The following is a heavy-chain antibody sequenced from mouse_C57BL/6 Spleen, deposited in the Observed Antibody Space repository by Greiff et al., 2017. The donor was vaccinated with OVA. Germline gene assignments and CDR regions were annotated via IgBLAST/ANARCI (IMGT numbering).Heavy chain of an antibody. CDR1: GFSLTSYA. CDR2: IWTGGGT. J-gene: IGHJ1*03. Sequence: VQLQESGPGLVAPSQRLSITCTVSGFSLTSYAISWVRQPPGKGLEWLGVIWTGGGTNYNSALKSRLSISKDNSKSQVFLKMNSLQTDDTARYYCARNSGGYGNYWYFDVWGTGTTVTVSS. D-gene: IGHD2-1*01. V-gene: IGHV2-9-1*01. CDR3: ARNSGGYGNYWYFDV.